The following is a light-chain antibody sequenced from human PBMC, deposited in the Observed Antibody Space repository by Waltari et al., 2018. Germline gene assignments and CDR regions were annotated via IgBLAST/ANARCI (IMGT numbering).Light chain of an antibody. J-gene: IGLJ2*01. CDR2: YDT. V-gene: IGLV3-21*01. Sequence: SYVLTQPLLVSVAPGETAQVPCVGDRVGGKSVYRYQQKPGQAPVLVIYYDTNRPSGIPGRFSASNSGNTAPLTIRRVEAGDEADYYCQVWDRSTDHVVFGGGTKLTVL. CDR1: RVGGKS. CDR3: QVWDRSTDHVV.